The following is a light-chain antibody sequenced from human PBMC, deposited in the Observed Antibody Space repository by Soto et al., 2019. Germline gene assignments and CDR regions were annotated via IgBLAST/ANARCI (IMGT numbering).Light chain of an antibody. CDR3: HHHINYSAA. J-gene: IGKJ1*01. V-gene: IGKV1-5*03. CDR2: KAS. Sequence: ARLTIRSWLAWYQQKPGKAPKLLFYKASTLKSGVPSRFSGRGSATEFTLRFSHPHRADFATYSCHHHINYSAASGQGTKVDIK. CDR1: LTIRSW.